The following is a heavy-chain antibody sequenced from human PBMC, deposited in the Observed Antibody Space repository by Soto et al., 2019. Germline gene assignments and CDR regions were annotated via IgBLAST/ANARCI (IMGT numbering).Heavy chain of an antibody. CDR2: VSASGLNT. J-gene: IGHJ4*02. D-gene: IGHD3-10*01. Sequence: GGSLRLSCAASGFTFSTYAMAWVRQAPGKGLEWVSGVSASGLNTDYADPVKGRFYISRDNSKNTLYLQMNSLRAEDTAVYYCANCSPRLWFGKDYWGQGTLVTVSS. CDR1: GFTFSTYA. V-gene: IGHV3-23*01. CDR3: ANCSPRLWFGKDY.